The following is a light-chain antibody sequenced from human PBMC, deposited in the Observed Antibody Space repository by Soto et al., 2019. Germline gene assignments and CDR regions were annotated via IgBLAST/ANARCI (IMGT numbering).Light chain of an antibody. CDR1: QSVNKW. Sequence: DIQMTQSPSTLSASVGDRVTITCRASQSVNKWLAWFQQKLGKVPKLLIFDASTLQTGVPSRFGGGGSGTEFTLTISGLQPDDFATYYCQQYNSYSQTFGQGTKVDIK. CDR2: DAS. CDR3: QQYNSYSQT. J-gene: IGKJ1*01. V-gene: IGKV1-5*01.